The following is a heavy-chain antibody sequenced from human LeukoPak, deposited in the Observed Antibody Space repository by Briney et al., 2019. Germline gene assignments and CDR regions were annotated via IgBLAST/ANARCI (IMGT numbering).Heavy chain of an antibody. CDR2: IYYSGST. D-gene: IGHD3-10*01. J-gene: IGHJ5*02. CDR3: AGGWFGEFESWFDP. Sequence: SETLSLTCTVSGGSISSYYWSWIRQPPGKGLEWLGYIYYSGSTNYNPSLKSRVTISVDTSKNQFSLKLSSVTAADTAVYYCAGGWFGEFESWFDPWGQGTLVTVSS. V-gene: IGHV4-59*01. CDR1: GGSISSYY.